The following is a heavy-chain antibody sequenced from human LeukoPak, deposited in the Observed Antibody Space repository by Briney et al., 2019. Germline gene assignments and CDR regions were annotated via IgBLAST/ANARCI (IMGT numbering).Heavy chain of an antibody. CDR2: IYYSGST. V-gene: IGHV4-39*01. D-gene: IGHD3-16*01. CDR1: GGSISSSSYY. Sequence: PSETLSLTCTVSGGSISSSSYYWGWIRQPPGKGLEWIGSIYYSGSTYYNPSLKSRVTISVDTSKNQFSLKLSSVTAADTAVYYCARHDRGGLDAFDIWGQGTMVTVFS. J-gene: IGHJ3*02. CDR3: ARHDRGGLDAFDI.